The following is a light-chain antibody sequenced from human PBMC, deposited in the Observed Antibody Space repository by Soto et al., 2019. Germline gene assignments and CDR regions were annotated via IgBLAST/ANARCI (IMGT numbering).Light chain of an antibody. Sequence: EIVLPQSPGTLSLSPGERATLSCRASQSVSSSYLAWYQQKPGQAPRLLIYGASNRATGIPDRFSGSGSGTDFTLTISRLEPEDFAVYYCLQYDSSPRTFGQGTKVDIK. CDR1: QSVSSSY. V-gene: IGKV3-20*01. J-gene: IGKJ1*01. CDR3: LQYDSSPRT. CDR2: GAS.